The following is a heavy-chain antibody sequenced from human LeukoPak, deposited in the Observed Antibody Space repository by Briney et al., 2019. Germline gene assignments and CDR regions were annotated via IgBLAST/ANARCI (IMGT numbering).Heavy chain of an antibody. V-gene: IGHV3-20*04. Sequence: GGSLRLPCAASGFTFDDYGMSWVRQAPGKGLEWVSGINWNGGSTGYADSVKGRFTISRDNAKNSLYLQMNSLRAEDTALYYCARGGIVGATTSYDYWGQGTLVTVSS. CDR2: INWNGGST. CDR1: GFTFDDYG. J-gene: IGHJ4*02. CDR3: ARGGIVGATTSYDY. D-gene: IGHD1-26*01.